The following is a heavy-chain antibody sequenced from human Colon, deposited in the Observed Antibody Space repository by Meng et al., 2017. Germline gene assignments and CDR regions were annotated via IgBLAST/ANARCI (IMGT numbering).Heavy chain of an antibody. V-gene: IGHV7-4-1*02. CDR1: GYEFTNYG. CDR3: ATAVTTVPFDY. Sequence: GFELKKPGASGKVSCKAFGYEFTNYGMNWVRQAPGQGLEWIGWINTYTENPAYAQGFTGRFVFSLETSVSTAYLQISSLKAEDTGVYYCATAVTTVPFDYWGQGTLVTVSS. J-gene: IGHJ4*02. D-gene: IGHD4-17*01. CDR2: INTYTENP.